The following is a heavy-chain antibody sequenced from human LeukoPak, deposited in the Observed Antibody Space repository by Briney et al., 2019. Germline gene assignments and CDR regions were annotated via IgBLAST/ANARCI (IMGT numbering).Heavy chain of an antibody. CDR1: VDSFRGYY. D-gene: IGHD1-1*01. V-gene: IGHV4-59*01. J-gene: IGHJ3*02. CDR3: ARGNWPPAFDI. Sequence: SETLSLTCTVSVDSFRGYYWTWIRQPPGKGLEWIGFNYYSGSTNYNSSLKSRVTISVDTSKNHFSLKLSSVTATDTAIYYCARGNWPPAFDIWGQGTLVTVSS. CDR2: NYYSGST.